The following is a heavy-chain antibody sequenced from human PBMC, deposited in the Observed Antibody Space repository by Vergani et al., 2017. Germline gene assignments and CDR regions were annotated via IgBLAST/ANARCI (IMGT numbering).Heavy chain of an antibody. V-gene: IGHV3-21*01. Sequence: EVQLVESGGGLVKPGGSLRLSCAASGFTFSSYSMNWVRQAPGKGLEWVSSISSSNSYIYYADSVKGRFTISRDNAKNSLYLQMNSLRAEDTAVYYCARLTYYYDSSGHYWGQGTLVTVSS. CDR2: ISSSNSYI. D-gene: IGHD3-22*01. J-gene: IGHJ4*02. CDR3: ARLTYYYDSSGHY. CDR1: GFTFSSYS.